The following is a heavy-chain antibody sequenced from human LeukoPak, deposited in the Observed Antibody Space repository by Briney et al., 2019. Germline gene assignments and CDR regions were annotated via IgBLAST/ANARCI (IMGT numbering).Heavy chain of an antibody. CDR3: ARDNGGNSNYYYGMDV. V-gene: IGHV3-11*01. CDR2: ISSSGSTI. Sequence: GGSLRLSCAASGFTFSDYYMSWIRQAPGRGLEWVSYISSSGSTIYYADSVKGRFTISRDNAKNSLYLQMNSLRAEDTAVYYCARDNGGNSNYYYGMDVWGQGTTVTVSS. CDR1: GFTFSDYY. J-gene: IGHJ6*02. D-gene: IGHD4-23*01.